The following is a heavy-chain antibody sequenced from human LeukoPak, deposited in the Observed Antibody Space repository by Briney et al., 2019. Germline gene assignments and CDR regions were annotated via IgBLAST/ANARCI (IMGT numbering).Heavy chain of an antibody. D-gene: IGHD2-21*02. Sequence: PGGSLRLSCAASGFTFTNHGMHWVRQAPGKVLEWVALISYDGSDKDYAKSVKGRFTISRDNSKNTLYLQMNSLRAEDTAVYYCAKDMSGGDCPDYWGQGTLVTVSS. CDR3: AKDMSGGDCPDY. J-gene: IGHJ4*02. CDR1: GFTFTNHG. CDR2: ISYDGSDK. V-gene: IGHV3-30*19.